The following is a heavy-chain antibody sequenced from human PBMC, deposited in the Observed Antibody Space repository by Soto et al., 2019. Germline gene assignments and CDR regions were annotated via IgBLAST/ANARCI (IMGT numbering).Heavy chain of an antibody. CDR1: GYTFTSYG. CDR2: ISAYNGNT. D-gene: IGHD6-13*01. V-gene: IGHV1-18*01. J-gene: IGHJ4*02. CDR3: AATRGIAAAPIDY. Sequence: QVQLVQSGAEVKKPGASVKVSCKASGYTFTSYGISWVRQAPGQGLEWMGWISAYNGNTNYAQKLQGRVTMTTDTSTSTAHRELRSLRSDDTAVYYWAATRGIAAAPIDYWGQGTLVTVSS.